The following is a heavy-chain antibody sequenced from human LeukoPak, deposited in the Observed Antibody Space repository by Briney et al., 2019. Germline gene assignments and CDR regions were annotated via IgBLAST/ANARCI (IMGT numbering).Heavy chain of an antibody. J-gene: IGHJ5*02. CDR2: IHPSGGST. D-gene: IGHD2-15*01. V-gene: IGHV1-46*01. Sequence: GESLKISCKGSGYSFTSYWIGWVRQMPGKGLEWMGIIHPSGGSTTYAQSFQGRVSMTSDMSTSTAYMELSSLRSDDTAVYYCARDQRYCSGGSCYPGWFDPWGQGTLVTVSS. CDR3: ARDQRYCSGGSCYPGWFDP. CDR1: GYSFTSYW.